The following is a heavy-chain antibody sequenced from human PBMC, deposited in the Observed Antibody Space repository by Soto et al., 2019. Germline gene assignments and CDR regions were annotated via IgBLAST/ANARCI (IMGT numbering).Heavy chain of an antibody. CDR3: ASGIQLWLRRINNGYSG. J-gene: IGHJ4*02. V-gene: IGHV1-69*12. D-gene: IGHD5-18*01. CDR2: IIPMFGTA. Sequence: QVQLVQSGAEVKKPESSVKVSCKAPGGTFSTYAISWVRQAPGQVLEWMVGIIPMFGTAHYAQRFQDRVTITADESTNTVYMELSSLRSEDTAVYFCASGIQLWLRRINNGYSGWGQGTLVTVSS. CDR1: GGTFSTYA.